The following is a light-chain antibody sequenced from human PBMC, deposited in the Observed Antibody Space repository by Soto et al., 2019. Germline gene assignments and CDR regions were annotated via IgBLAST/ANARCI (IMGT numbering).Light chain of an antibody. CDR2: EVS. V-gene: IGLV2-14*01. CDR3: SSFSSTSTII. J-gene: IGLJ2*01. CDR1: SSDVGGYNY. Sequence: QSALTQPASVSGSPGQSITISCIGSSSDVGGYNYVSWYQHHPGRVPKPMIFEVSDRPSGVSNRFSGSKSGNTAYLTISGLQAEDEAVYYCSSFSSTSTIIFGGGTKLTVL.